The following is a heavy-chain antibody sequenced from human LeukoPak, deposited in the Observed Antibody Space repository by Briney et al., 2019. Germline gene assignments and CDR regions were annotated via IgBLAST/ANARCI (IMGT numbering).Heavy chain of an antibody. Sequence: PGGSLRLSCAASGFTFSSYAMSWVRQAPGKGLEWVSAISGSGGSTYYADSVKGRFTISRDNSKNTLYLQMNSLRAEDTAVYYCAKEVRYYGSGSPLDYYYYGMDVWGQGTTVTVSS. CDR1: GFTFSSYA. CDR2: ISGSGGST. J-gene: IGHJ6*02. V-gene: IGHV3-23*01. D-gene: IGHD3-10*01. CDR3: AKEVRYYGSGSPLDYYYYGMDV.